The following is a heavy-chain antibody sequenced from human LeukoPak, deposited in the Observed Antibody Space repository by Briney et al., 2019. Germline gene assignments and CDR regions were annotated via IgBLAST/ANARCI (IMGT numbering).Heavy chain of an antibody. CDR2: MNPNSGNT. CDR3: ARRKRDGYNWYFDY. J-gene: IGHJ4*02. D-gene: IGHD5-24*01. Sequence: ASVKVSCKASGYTFTSYDINWVRQATGQGLEWMGWMNPNSGNTGYAQKFQGRVTMTRNTSISTAYMELSSLRSEDTAVYYCARRKRDGYNWYFDYWGQGTLVTVSS. V-gene: IGHV1-8*01. CDR1: GYTFTSYD.